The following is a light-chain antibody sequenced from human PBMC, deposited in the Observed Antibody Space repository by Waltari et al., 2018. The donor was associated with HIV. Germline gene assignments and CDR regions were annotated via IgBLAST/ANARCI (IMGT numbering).Light chain of an antibody. Sequence: QSVLTQPPSASGTPGQRITISCSGSSSNIGSNYVYWYQQLPGTAPKLLIYRNKPRPSGLPDRFAGAKSGPSSSLAISGLRSEDEADYYCATWDDTLSGHVVFGGGTKLNVL. J-gene: IGLJ2*01. V-gene: IGLV1-47*01. CDR1: SSNIGSNY. CDR3: ATWDDTLSGHVV. CDR2: RNK.